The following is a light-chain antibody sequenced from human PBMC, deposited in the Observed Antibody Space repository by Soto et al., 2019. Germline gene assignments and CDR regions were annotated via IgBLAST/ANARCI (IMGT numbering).Light chain of an antibody. J-gene: IGLJ2*01. V-gene: IGLV2-14*01. Sequence: QSALPQPASGSGSPGQSITISCTGTSSDVGGYNYVSWYQQHPGKAPKLRIYDVSNRPSGVSNRFSGSKSGNTACLTISGLQAEDEADYYCSSYTTSGSLVFGGGTKLTVL. CDR3: SSYTTSGSLV. CDR2: DVS. CDR1: SSDVGGYNY.